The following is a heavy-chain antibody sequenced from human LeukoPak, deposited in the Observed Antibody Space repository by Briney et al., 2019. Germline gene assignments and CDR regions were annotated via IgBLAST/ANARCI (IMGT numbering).Heavy chain of an antibody. V-gene: IGHV3-30*02. Sequence: GGSLRLSCAASGFTFSIYGMHWVRQAPGKGLDWVAYIRYDGSNKQYADSVKGRFTIPRDNSRNTLYLQMNTLRTEDTAVYYCAKDPRFYGREWTGYFDYWGQGTLVTVSS. D-gene: IGHD3/OR15-3a*01. CDR1: GFTFSIYG. CDR2: IRYDGSNK. J-gene: IGHJ4*02. CDR3: AKDPRFYGREWTGYFDY.